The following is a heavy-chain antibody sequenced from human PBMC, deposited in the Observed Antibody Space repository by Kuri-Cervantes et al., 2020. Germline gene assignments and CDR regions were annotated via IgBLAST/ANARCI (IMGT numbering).Heavy chain of an antibody. V-gene: IGHV3-21*01. Sequence: GESLKISCAASGFTFNTYSINWVRQAPGKGLEWVSSISSTSSYIYYADSVQGRFTISRDNAKNSLYLQMNSLRAEDTAVYYCARGPLRGVFDYWGQGTLVTVSS. CDR2: ISSTSSYI. CDR1: GFTFNTYS. CDR3: ARGPLRGVFDY. D-gene: IGHD3-3*01. J-gene: IGHJ4*02.